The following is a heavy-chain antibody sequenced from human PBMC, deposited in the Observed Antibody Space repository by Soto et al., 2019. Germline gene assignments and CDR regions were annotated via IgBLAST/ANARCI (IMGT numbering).Heavy chain of an antibody. CDR3: ARALGYCSGGSCYPHLYDAFDI. J-gene: IGHJ3*02. Sequence: PSETLSLTCAVYGGSFSGYYWSWIRQPPGKGLEWIGEINHSGSTNYNPSLKSRVTISVDTSKNQFSLKLSSVTAADTAVYYCARALGYCSGGSCYPHLYDAFDIWGQGTMVTVSS. CDR1: GGSFSGYY. CDR2: INHSGST. V-gene: IGHV4-34*01. D-gene: IGHD2-15*01.